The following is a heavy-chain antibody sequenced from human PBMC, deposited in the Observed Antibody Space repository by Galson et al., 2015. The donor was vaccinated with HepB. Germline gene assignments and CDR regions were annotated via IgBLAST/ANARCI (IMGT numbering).Heavy chain of an antibody. CDR2: IIPILGIA. Sequence: SVKVSCKASGGTFSSYAISWVRQAPGQGLEWMGRIIPILGIANYAQKFQGRVTITADKSTSTAYMELSSLRSEDTAVYYCARAPGDGSGVTNALNFDYWGQGTLVTVSS. D-gene: IGHD3-10*01. CDR1: GGTFSSYA. V-gene: IGHV1-69*04. J-gene: IGHJ4*02. CDR3: ARAPGDGSGVTNALNFDY.